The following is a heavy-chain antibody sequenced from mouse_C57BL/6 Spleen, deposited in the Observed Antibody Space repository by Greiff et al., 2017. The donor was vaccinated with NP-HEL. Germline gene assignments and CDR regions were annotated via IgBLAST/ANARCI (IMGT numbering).Heavy chain of an antibody. CDR1: GYAFSSYW. J-gene: IGHJ1*03. Sequence: VQLQQSGAELVKPGASVKISCKASGYAFSSYWMNWVKQRPGKGLEWIGQIYPGVVDTNNNGRFKEKATLPEDKSSSTAYMQLSSLTSEDSAVYFCARPHYDYDEGYFDVWGTGTTVTVSS. CDR2: IYPGVVDT. V-gene: IGHV1-80*01. D-gene: IGHD2-4*01. CDR3: ARPHYDYDEGYFDV.